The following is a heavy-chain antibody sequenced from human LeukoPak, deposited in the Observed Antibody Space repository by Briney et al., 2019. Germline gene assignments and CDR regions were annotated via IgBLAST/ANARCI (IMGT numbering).Heavy chain of an antibody. CDR1: GYTFKNYD. CDR3: ARATPGGLHGYSFDF. J-gene: IGHJ4*02. V-gene: IGHV1-8*02. CDR2: MNPNSGNT. Sequence: ASVKVCCKASGYTFKNYDINWVRQATGQGLEWMGWMNPNSGNTGFAQKFQDRVSMTRDTSINTAYMELTSLRSGDTAVYYCARATPGGLHGYSFDFWGKGTVVSVYS. D-gene: IGHD5-24*01.